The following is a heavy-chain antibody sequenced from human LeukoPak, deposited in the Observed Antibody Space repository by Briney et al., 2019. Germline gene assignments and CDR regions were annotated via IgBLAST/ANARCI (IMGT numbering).Heavy chain of an antibody. CDR2: INWDGGST. D-gene: IGHD5-18*01. V-gene: IGHV3-43*01. CDR3: AKGDVDSPMNFYH. J-gene: IGHJ4*02. CDR1: GFMFDDYT. Sequence: GGSLRLSCAASGFMFDDYTMHWVRQAPGKGLEWVSLINWDGGSTYYAGSVKGRFTISRDNSKNSLYLQMNSLRTEDTALYYCAKGDVDSPMNFYHWGQGTLDTVSS.